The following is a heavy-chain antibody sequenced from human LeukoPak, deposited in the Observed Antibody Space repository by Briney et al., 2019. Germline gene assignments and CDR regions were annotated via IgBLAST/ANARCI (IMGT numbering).Heavy chain of an antibody. CDR1: GFSFSGYA. CDR3: AKTLRDYSSSSIDH. V-gene: IGHV3-23*01. CDR2: VSGSGATT. D-gene: IGHD6-6*01. J-gene: IGHJ4*02. Sequence: GGSLRLSCAASGFSFSGYAMTWVRQAPGKGLEWVSTVSGSGATTWYADSVRARFIISRDNSRDTLYLLMSSLRAEDTAVYYCAKTLRDYSSSSIDHWGQGTLVTVSS.